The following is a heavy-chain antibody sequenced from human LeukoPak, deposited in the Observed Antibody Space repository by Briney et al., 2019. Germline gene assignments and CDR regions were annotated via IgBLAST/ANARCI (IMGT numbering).Heavy chain of an antibody. J-gene: IGHJ4*02. CDR1: GFTFSSYW. V-gene: IGHV3-7*01. Sequence: GGSLRLSGGASGFTFSSYWMSWVRQTPGKGLEWVANIDQVGYEKYYVDSVKGRFTISRDNAKNSLYLQINRLTDGDTAVYYCARDGVRGMYDNGHFDYWGRGNLVTVSS. CDR3: ARDGVRGMYDNGHFDY. CDR2: IDQVGYEK. D-gene: IGHD3-10*01.